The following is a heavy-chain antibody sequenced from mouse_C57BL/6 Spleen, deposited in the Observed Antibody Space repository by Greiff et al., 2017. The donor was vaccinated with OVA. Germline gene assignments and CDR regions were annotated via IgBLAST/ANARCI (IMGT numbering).Heavy chain of an antibody. CDR3: ASDYDVGYAMDY. Sequence: QVQLKESGPGLVQPSQSLSITCTVSGFSLTSYGVHWVRQSPGKGLEWLGVIWSGGSTDYNAAFISRLSISKDNSKSQVFFKMNSLQADDTAIYYCASDYDVGYAMDYWGQGTSVTVSS. D-gene: IGHD2-4*01. CDR1: GFSLTSYG. V-gene: IGHV2-2*01. CDR2: IWSGGST. J-gene: IGHJ4*01.